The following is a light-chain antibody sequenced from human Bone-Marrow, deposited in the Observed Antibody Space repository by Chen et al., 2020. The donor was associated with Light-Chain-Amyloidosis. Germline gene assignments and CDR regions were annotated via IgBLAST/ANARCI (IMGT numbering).Light chain of an antibody. J-gene: IGLJ2*01. V-gene: IGLV3-25*03. Sequence: YELTQPPSVSVTPGQTARITCSGDDLPTKYAYWYQQKPGQAPVLVIHSDTERPSGISERFSGSSSGTTATLTISGVQAEDEADYHCQSADSSGTYEVIFGGGTKLTVL. CDR2: SDT. CDR1: DLPTKY. CDR3: QSADSSGTYEVI.